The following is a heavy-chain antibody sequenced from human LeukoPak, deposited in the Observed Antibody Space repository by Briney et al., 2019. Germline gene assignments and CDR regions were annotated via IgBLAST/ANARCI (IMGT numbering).Heavy chain of an antibody. CDR3: ARDGEATSFDY. V-gene: IGHV1-2*02. D-gene: IGHD1-26*01. J-gene: IGHJ4*02. CDR2: INPNSGDT. Sequence: GASVKVSCTASGYIFTGYYMHWVRQAPGQGLEWMGWINPNSGDTKYAQKFQGRVTMTRDTSISTAYMELSRLRSDDTAVYYCARDGEATSFDYWGQGTLVTVSS. CDR1: GYIFTGYY.